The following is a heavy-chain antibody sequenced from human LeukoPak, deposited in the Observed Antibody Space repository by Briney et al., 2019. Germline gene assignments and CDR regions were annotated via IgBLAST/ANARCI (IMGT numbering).Heavy chain of an antibody. CDR3: ARSFDV. CDR2: ISSSGNTI. CDR1: GFTFSNAW. J-gene: IGHJ3*01. V-gene: IGHV3-11*04. Sequence: GGSLRLSCAASGFTFSNAWMSWVRQAPGKGLEWVSYISSSGNTIYYADSVKGRFTISRDNAKNSLYLQMNSLRAEDTAVYHCARSFDVWGQGTMVTVSS.